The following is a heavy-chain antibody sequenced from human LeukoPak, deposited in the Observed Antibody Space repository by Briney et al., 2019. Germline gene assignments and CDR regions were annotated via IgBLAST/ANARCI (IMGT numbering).Heavy chain of an antibody. V-gene: IGHV1-2*02. D-gene: IGHD3-16*02. Sequence: GASVKVSCKASGYSFTEHYIYWVRQAPGQGLEWVGRINCNSGDANSARKFQGRVTMTRDTSISTAYMELSRLRSDDTAVYYCASDLSRYMDVWGKGTTVTVSS. J-gene: IGHJ6*03. CDR1: GYSFTEHY. CDR3: ASDLSRYMDV. CDR2: INCNSGDA.